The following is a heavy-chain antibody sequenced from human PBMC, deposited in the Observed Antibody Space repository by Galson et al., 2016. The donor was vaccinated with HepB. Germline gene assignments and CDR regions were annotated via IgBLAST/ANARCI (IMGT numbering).Heavy chain of an antibody. V-gene: IGHV5-10-1*01. J-gene: IGHJ3*02. CDR1: GYSFTNYW. CDR3: ARVESGRRGYFQYAFDI. D-gene: IGHD1-14*01. CDR2: IDPSDSYT. Sequence: QSGAEVKKPGESLKISCKASGYSFTNYWISWVRQMPGKGLEWMGRIDPSDSYTNYSPSFQGHVTISADKSISTAYLQWSSLKASDTAMCYCARVESGRRGYFQYAFDIWGQGTMVTGSS.